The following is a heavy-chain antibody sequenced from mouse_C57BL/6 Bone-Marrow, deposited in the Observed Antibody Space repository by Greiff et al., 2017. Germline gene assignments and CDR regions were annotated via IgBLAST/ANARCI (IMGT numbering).Heavy chain of an antibody. CDR3: ARRIYYDYDGGYAMDY. J-gene: IGHJ4*01. Sequence: VQLQQPGAELVMPGASVKLSCKASGYTFTSYWMHWVKQRPGQGLEWIGEIDPSDSYTNYNQKFKGKSTLTVDKSSSTAYMQLSSLTSEDSAVYYCARRIYYDYDGGYAMDYWGQGTSVTVSS. CDR2: IDPSDSYT. V-gene: IGHV1-69*01. CDR1: GYTFTSYW. D-gene: IGHD2-4*01.